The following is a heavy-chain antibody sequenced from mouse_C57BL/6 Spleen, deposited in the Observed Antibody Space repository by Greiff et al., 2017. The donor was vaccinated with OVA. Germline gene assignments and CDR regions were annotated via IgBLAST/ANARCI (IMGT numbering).Heavy chain of an antibody. J-gene: IGHJ2*01. CDR1: GYTFTSYW. V-gene: IGHV1-52*01. CDR3: ARGSNYVYFDY. CDR2: IDPSDSET. D-gene: IGHD2-5*01. Sequence: QVQLQQPGAELVRPGSSVKLSCKASGYTFTSYWMHWVKQRPIQGLEWIGNIDPSDSETHYNQKFKDKATLTVDKSSSTAYMQLSSLTSEYSAVYYCARGSNYVYFDYWGQGTTLTVSS.